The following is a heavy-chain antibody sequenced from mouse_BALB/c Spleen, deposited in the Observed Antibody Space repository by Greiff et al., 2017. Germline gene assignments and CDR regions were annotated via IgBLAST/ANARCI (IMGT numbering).Heavy chain of an antibody. J-gene: IGHJ4*01. CDR3: ARNYYGNYEYYAMDY. D-gene: IGHD2-1*01. Sequence: QVQLKESGPGLVQPSQSLSITCTVSGFSLTSYGVHWVRQSPGKGLEWLGVIWSGGSTDYNAAFISRLSISKDNSKSQVFFKMNSLQANDTAIYYCARNYYGNYEYYAMDYWGQGTSVTVSS. CDR1: GFSLTSYG. CDR2: IWSGGST. V-gene: IGHV2-2*02.